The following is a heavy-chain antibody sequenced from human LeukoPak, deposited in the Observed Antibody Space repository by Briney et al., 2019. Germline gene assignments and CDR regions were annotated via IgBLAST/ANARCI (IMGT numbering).Heavy chain of an antibody. Sequence: SETLSLTCAVYGGSFSGYYWSWIRQPPGKGLEWIGEINHSGSTNYNPSLKSRVTISVDTSKNQFSLKLSSVTAADTAVYYCARVIQLWSGGAVYWGQGTLVTASS. D-gene: IGHD5-18*01. V-gene: IGHV4-34*01. CDR1: GGSFSGYY. CDR3: ARVIQLWSGGAVY. J-gene: IGHJ4*02. CDR2: INHSGST.